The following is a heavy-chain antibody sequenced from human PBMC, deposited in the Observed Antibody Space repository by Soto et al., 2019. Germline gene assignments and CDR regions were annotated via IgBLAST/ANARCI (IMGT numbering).Heavy chain of an antibody. CDR2: IYHSGST. CDR1: GGSISSGGYS. D-gene: IGHD2-15*01. Sequence: QLQLQESGSGLVKPSQTLSLTCAVSGGSISSGGYSWSWIRQPPGKGLEWIGYIYHSGSTYYNPSRKSRVTISVDRSKNQFSLKLSSGTAADTAVYYCATLVGGKGYYWGQGTLVTVSS. V-gene: IGHV4-30-2*01. CDR3: ATLVGGKGYY. J-gene: IGHJ4*02.